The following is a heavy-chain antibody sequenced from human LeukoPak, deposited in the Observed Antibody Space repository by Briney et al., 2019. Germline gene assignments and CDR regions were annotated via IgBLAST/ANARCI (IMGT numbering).Heavy chain of an antibody. Sequence: GASVKVSCKASGYTFTGYYMHWVRQAPGRGLEWMGWINPNSGGTNYAQKFQGRVTMTRDTSISTAYMELSRLRSDDTAVYYCARGLAVVVAATRVIGRDYYGMDVWGQGTTVTVSS. J-gene: IGHJ6*02. CDR3: ARGLAVVVAATRVIGRDYYGMDV. V-gene: IGHV1-2*02. CDR1: GYTFTGYY. CDR2: INPNSGGT. D-gene: IGHD2-15*01.